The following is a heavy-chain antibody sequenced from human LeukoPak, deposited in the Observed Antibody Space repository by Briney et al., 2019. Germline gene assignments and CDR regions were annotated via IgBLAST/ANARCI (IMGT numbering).Heavy chain of an antibody. CDR3: ARVWFGELLFPYYFDY. CDR2: ISAYNGNT. J-gene: IGHJ4*02. V-gene: IGHV1-18*04. CDR1: GYTFTSYY. Sequence: ASVKVSCKASGYTFTSYYMHWVRQAPGQGLEWMGWISAYNGNTNYAQKLQGRVTMTTDTSTSTAYMELRSLRSDDTAVYYCARVWFGELLFPYYFDYWGQGTLVTVSS. D-gene: IGHD3-10*01.